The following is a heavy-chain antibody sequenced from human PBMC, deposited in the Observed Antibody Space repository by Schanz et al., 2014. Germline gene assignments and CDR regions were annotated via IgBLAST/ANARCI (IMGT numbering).Heavy chain of an antibody. Sequence: QVQLVQSGGEVKTPGASVKVSCKASGYTFTRSGISWVRQAPGQGLEWMGWIGGSDGNTNLAQKFQGRVHMTTDTSTSTVYMELRSLTSDDSAVYYCARDRDQWDGNYLDYGGQGTLVTVSS. J-gene: IGHJ4*02. V-gene: IGHV1-18*01. CDR3: ARDRDQWDGNYLDY. CDR1: GYTFTRSG. CDR2: IGGSDGNT. D-gene: IGHD1-26*01.